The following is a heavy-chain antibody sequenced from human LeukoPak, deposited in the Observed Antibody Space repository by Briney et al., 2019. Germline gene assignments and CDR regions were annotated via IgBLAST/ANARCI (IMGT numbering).Heavy chain of an antibody. CDR3: ASDSIAVAGDY. V-gene: IGHV3-7*03. D-gene: IGHD6-19*01. Sequence: GGSLSLSCAASGFTFSSYWMSWVRQAPGKGLEWVANIKQDGSEKYYVDSVKGRFTISRDNAKNSLYLQMNSLRAEDTAVYYCASDSIAVAGDYWGQGTLVTVSS. CDR1: GFTFSSYW. J-gene: IGHJ4*02. CDR2: IKQDGSEK.